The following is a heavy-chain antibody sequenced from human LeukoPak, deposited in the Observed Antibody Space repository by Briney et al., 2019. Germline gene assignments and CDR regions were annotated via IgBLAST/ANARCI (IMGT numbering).Heavy chain of an antibody. V-gene: IGHV3-21*01. Sequence: GGSLRLSCAASGFTFSSYSMNWVRQAPGKGLEWVSSISSSSSYIYYADSVKGRFTISRDNAKNSLYLQMNSLRAEDTAVYYCARGSVGTPGTFDYWGQGTLVTVSS. D-gene: IGHD2-21*02. CDR3: ARGSVGTPGTFDY. J-gene: IGHJ4*02. CDR2: ISSSSSYI. CDR1: GFTFSSYS.